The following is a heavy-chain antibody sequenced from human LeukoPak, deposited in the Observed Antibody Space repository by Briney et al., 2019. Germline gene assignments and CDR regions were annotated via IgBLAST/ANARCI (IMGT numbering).Heavy chain of an antibody. V-gene: IGHV3-23*01. D-gene: IGHD6-19*01. Sequence: GGSLRLSCAASGFTFSSYAMSWVRQAPGKGLEWVSAISGSGGSTYYADSVKGRFTISRDNAKNSLYLQMNSLRAEDTAVYYCARETDSSGWYRGFDYWSQGTLVTVSS. CDR3: ARETDSSGWYRGFDY. CDR2: ISGSGGST. CDR1: GFTFSSYA. J-gene: IGHJ4*02.